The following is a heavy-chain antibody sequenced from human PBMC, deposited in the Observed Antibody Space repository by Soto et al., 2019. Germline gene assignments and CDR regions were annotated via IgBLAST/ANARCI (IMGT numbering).Heavy chain of an antibody. CDR1: GYTFTSYG. CDR2: ISAYNGNT. CDR3: VRYYDSSGYSWFDP. V-gene: IGHV1-18*04. D-gene: IGHD3-22*01. Sequence: ASVKVSCKASGYTFTSYGISWVRQAPGQGLEWMGWISAYNGNTNYAQKLQGRVTMTTDTSTSTAYMELRSLRSDDTAVYYCVRYYDSSGYSWFDPWGQGTLVTVSS. J-gene: IGHJ5*02.